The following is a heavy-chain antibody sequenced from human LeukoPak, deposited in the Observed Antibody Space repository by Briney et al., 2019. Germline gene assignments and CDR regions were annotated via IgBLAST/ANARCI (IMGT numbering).Heavy chain of an antibody. CDR1: GFTSSDYY. V-gene: IGHV3-11*04. CDR2: ISSSSSTI. Sequence: GGSPRLSCAASGFTSSDYYMSWVRQAPGKGLEWVSYISSSSSTIYYADSVKGRFTISRDNAKNSLYLQMNSLRDEDTAVYYCARAYGSGSYSKDYWGQGTLVTVSS. CDR3: ARAYGSGSYSKDY. D-gene: IGHD3-10*01. J-gene: IGHJ4*02.